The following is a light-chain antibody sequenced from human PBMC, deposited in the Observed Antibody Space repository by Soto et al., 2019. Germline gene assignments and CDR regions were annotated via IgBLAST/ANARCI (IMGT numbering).Light chain of an antibody. CDR3: QHANSFLALT. CDR1: QDITSW. J-gene: IGKJ4*01. V-gene: IGKV1-12*01. Sequence: IPMTQSPSSVSASVADRVTITCRASQDITSWLAWYQQKPGKAPKLLIYGASSLQSGVPSRFSGSGSGTDFSLTISSLQPEDSATYYCQHANSFLALTFGGGTKVEI. CDR2: GAS.